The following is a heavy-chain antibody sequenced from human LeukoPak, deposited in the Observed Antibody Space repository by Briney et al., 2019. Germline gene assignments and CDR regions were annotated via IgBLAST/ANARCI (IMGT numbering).Heavy chain of an antibody. CDR3: ARSAGSGSYPFDY. Sequence: GGSLRLSCVASGLTLTTHTMNWVRQAPGKGLEWVSSISGSSVTIYYAESVKGRFTISRDNAKNSLHLQISSLRDEDTAVYYCARSAGSGSYPFDYWGQGALVTVSS. CDR1: GLTLTTHT. D-gene: IGHD1-26*01. V-gene: IGHV3-48*02. CDR2: ISGSSVTI. J-gene: IGHJ4*02.